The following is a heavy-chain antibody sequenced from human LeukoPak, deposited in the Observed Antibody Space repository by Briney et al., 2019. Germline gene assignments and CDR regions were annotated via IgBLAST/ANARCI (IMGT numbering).Heavy chain of an antibody. V-gene: IGHV3-9*01. Sequence: PGGSLRLSCAASGFTFDDYAMYWVRQAPGKGPEWVSGISWNSGTIAYADSVKGRFTISRDNAKNSLYLQMNSLRAEDTAVYYCAELGITMIGGVWGKGTTVTISS. CDR2: ISWNSGTI. CDR3: AELGITMIGGV. CDR1: GFTFDDYA. J-gene: IGHJ6*04. D-gene: IGHD3-10*02.